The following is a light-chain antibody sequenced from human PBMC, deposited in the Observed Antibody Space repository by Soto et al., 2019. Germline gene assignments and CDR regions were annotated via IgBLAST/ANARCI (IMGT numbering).Light chain of an antibody. Sequence: QSALTQPPSASGSPEQSVAISCTGTSSDFGACNYVSWYQQHPGKAPKLMIAEVNKQPSSVPDRGSGSKSGNTASLTVSGLQAEDGADYYCSSFAANPVFGGGPKLTVL. CDR3: SSFAANPV. CDR2: EVN. CDR1: SSDFGACNY. V-gene: IGLV2-8*01. J-gene: IGLJ3*02.